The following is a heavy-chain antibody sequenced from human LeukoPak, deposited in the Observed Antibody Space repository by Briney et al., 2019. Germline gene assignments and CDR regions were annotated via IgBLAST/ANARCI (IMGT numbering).Heavy chain of an antibody. J-gene: IGHJ4*02. CDR3: ARGLNYGPGSYTAAGN. Sequence: SETLSLTCAVSAYSISSGYYWGWIRPPPGKGLEGIGSIYHSGITHYNPSLKGRVTISVDTSKNQFSLKLSSVTDADTAVYYCARGLNYGPGSYTAAGNWGQGTLVTVSS. CDR1: AYSISSGYY. D-gene: IGHD3-10*01. CDR2: IYHSGIT. V-gene: IGHV4-38-2*01.